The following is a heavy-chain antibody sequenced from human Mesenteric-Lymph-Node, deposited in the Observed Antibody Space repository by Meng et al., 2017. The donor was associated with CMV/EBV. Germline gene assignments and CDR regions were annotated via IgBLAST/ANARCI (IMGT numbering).Heavy chain of an antibody. Sequence: SGFTFSSYGMHWVRQAPGKGLEWVAFIRYDGSNKYYADSVKGRFTISRDNSKNTLYLQMNSLRAEDTAVYYCAKDAYSSAGAYFDYWGQGTLVTVSS. CDR2: IRYDGSNK. V-gene: IGHV3-30*02. CDR3: AKDAYSSAGAYFDY. D-gene: IGHD6-25*01. J-gene: IGHJ4*02. CDR1: GFTFSSYG.